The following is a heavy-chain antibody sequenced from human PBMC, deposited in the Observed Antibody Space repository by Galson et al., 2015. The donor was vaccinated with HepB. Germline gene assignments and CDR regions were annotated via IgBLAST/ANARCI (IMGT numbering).Heavy chain of an antibody. J-gene: IGHJ4*02. V-gene: IGHV3-21*01. Sequence: SLRLSCAASGFTFSRYAMNWVRQAPGKGLEWVSSISTTGNYIYYADSVKGRFTISRDNAKNSLFLQMSSLRAEDTAVYYCAREGTTITPYFDSWGQGTLVTVSS. CDR3: AREGTTITPYFDS. CDR1: GFTFSRYA. CDR2: ISTTGNYI. D-gene: IGHD5-12*01.